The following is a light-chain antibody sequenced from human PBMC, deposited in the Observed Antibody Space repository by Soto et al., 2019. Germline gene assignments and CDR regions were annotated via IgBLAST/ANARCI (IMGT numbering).Light chain of an antibody. V-gene: IGLV2-14*03. CDR3: SSYTSRITYV. J-gene: IGLJ1*01. CDR2: DVT. CDR1: RGDVGGYNY. Sequence: QSVLTQPASVSGSPGQSITISCSGTRGDVGGYNYVYWHQHHPGKAPKLLIYDVTNRPSGVSNRFSASKSGNTASLTISGLQPEDEAYYYCSSYTSRITYVFGTGTKFIVL.